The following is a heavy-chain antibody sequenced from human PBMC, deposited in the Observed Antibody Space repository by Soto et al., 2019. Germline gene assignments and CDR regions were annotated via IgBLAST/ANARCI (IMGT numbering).Heavy chain of an antibody. CDR3: ARDGASFIAAAAINWFDP. Sequence: ASVKVSCKASGGTFSSYAISWVRQAPGQGLEWMGGIIPIFGTANYAQKFQGRVTITADESTSTAYMELSSLRSEDTAVYYCARDGASFIAAAAINWFDPWGQGALVTAPQ. V-gene: IGHV1-69*13. D-gene: IGHD6-13*01. CDR2: IIPIFGTA. CDR1: GGTFSSYA. J-gene: IGHJ5*02.